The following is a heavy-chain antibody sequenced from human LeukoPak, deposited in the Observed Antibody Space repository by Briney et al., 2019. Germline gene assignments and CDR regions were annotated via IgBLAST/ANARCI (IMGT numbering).Heavy chain of an antibody. D-gene: IGHD2-2*01. Sequence: GGSLRLSCSASGYIFSSYAMHWVRQAPGKGLEYVSGISSNGGSTYYADSVKGRFTISRDNSKNTLYLQMSSLRGEDTAVYYCVKGYCSSTSCYAFDYWGQGTLVTVSS. J-gene: IGHJ4*02. V-gene: IGHV3-64D*09. CDR1: GYIFSSYA. CDR2: ISSNGGST. CDR3: VKGYCSSTSCYAFDY.